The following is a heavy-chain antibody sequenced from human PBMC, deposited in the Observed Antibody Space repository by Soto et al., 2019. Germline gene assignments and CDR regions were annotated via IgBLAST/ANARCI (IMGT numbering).Heavy chain of an antibody. CDR1: GGSISSSNW. J-gene: IGHJ4*02. CDR3: ARVGTNGSGSYYLDY. V-gene: IGHV4-4*02. Sequence: PSETLSLTCAVSGGSISSSNWWSWVRQPPGKGLEWIGEIYHSGSTNCNPSLKSRVTISVDKSKNQFSLKLSSVTAADTAVYYCARVGTNGSGSYYLDYWGQGTLVTVSS. CDR2: IYHSGST. D-gene: IGHD3-10*01.